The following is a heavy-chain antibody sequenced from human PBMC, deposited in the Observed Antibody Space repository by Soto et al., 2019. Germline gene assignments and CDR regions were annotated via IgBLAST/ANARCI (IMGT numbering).Heavy chain of an antibody. D-gene: IGHD6-19*01. J-gene: IGHJ5*02. CDR2: IIPIFGTA. CDR3: ANKADSSVWYSNWFDP. V-gene: IGHV1-69*01. Sequence: QVQLVHSGAEVKKPGSSVKVSCKASGGTFSSYAISWVRQAPGKGLEWMGGIIPIFGTANYAQKFQGRVPITADESTSTAYMELSSLRSEDTAVYYCANKADSSVWYSNWFDPWGQGTLVTVSS. CDR1: GGTFSSYA.